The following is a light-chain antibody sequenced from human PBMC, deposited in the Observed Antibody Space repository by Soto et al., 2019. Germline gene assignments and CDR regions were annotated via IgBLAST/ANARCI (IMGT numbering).Light chain of an antibody. CDR2: KAS. V-gene: IGKV1-5*03. CDR3: QQYSSYLVT. J-gene: IGKJ4*01. CDR1: QTISSW. Sequence: DIPLTQSPSPLSASVGDRVTITCRASQTISSWLAWYQQKPGKAPKLLIYKASTLESGVPSRFSGSGSGTEFTLTISSLQPEDFVTYYCQQYSSYLVTFGGGTKVE.